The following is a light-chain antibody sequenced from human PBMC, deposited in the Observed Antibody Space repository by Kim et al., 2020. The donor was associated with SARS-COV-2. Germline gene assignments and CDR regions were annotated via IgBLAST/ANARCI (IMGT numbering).Light chain of an antibody. V-gene: IGLV3-1*01. CDR2: QDS. Sequence: VSRGQTASITCSGDKLGDKHACWYQQKPGQSPVLGIYQDSKRPSGIPERFSGSNSGNTATLTISGTQAMDEADYYCQAWDSSTYYVFGTGTKVTVL. CDR1: KLGDKH. CDR3: QAWDSSTYYV. J-gene: IGLJ1*01.